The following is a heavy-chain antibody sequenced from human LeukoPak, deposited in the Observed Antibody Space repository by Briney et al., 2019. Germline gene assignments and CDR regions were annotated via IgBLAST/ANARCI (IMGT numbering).Heavy chain of an antibody. CDR3: AREGDYYDTSYYFDY. J-gene: IGHJ4*02. CDR1: GYTFTDYY. CDR2: INPDSGVT. D-gene: IGHD3-22*01. Sequence: ASVKVPCKASGYTFTDYYMHWVRQAPGQGLEWMGRINPDSGVTNFAQKFQGRVTMTRDTSISTAYMELSRLTSDDTAVYYCAREGDYYDTSYYFDYWGQGTLVTVSS. V-gene: IGHV1-2*06.